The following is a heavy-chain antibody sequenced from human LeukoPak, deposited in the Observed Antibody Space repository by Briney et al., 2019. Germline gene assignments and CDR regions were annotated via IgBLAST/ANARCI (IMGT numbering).Heavy chain of an antibody. CDR1: GFTFSSYA. Sequence: GGSLRLSCAASGFTFSSYAMSWVRQAPGKGLEWVSAISGSGGSAYYADSVKGRFTISRDNSKNTLYLQMNSLRAEDTAVYYCAKDYEGVRGVRIDYWGQGTLVTVSS. CDR2: ISGSGGSA. V-gene: IGHV3-23*01. D-gene: IGHD3-10*01. J-gene: IGHJ4*02. CDR3: AKDYEGVRGVRIDY.